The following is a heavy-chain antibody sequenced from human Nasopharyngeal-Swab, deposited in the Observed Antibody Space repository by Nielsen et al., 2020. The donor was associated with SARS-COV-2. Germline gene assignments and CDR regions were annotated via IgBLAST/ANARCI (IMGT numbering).Heavy chain of an antibody. V-gene: IGHV4-34*01. CDR2: INHSGST. CDR3: ARGRSGWYPGCFQH. D-gene: IGHD6-19*01. J-gene: IGHJ1*01. Sequence: IRQPPGKGLEWIGEINHSGSTNYNPSLKSRVTISVDTSKNQFSLKLSSVTAADTAVYYCARGRSGWYPGCFQHWGQGTLVTVSS.